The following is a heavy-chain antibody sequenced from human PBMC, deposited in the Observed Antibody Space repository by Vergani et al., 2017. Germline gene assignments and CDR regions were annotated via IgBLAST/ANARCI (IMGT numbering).Heavy chain of an antibody. Sequence: QVQLQQWGAGLLKPSETLSLTCAVYGGSFSGYYWSWIRQPPGKGLEWIGEINHSGSTNYNPSLKSRVTISVDTSKNQFSLKLSSVTAADTAVYYCARGGIAARPVYYYSYYMDVWGKGTTVTVSS. J-gene: IGHJ6*03. CDR1: GGSFSGYY. D-gene: IGHD6-6*01. CDR3: ARGGIAARPVYYYSYYMDV. CDR2: INHSGST. V-gene: IGHV4-34*01.